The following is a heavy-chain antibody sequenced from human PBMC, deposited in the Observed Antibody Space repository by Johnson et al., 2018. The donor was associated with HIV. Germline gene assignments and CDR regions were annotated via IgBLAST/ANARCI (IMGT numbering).Heavy chain of an antibody. Sequence: VQLVESGGGVVQPGRSLRLSCAASGFTFSSYGMHWVRQAPGTGLEWVAVIWYDGSNKYYADSVKGRFTISRDNSKNTLYLQMNSLRAEDTAVYYCAKDRTVAARDAFDIWGQGTMVTVSS. D-gene: IGHD6-19*01. CDR1: GFTFSSYG. V-gene: IGHV3-33*06. CDR2: IWYDGSNK. CDR3: AKDRTVAARDAFDI. J-gene: IGHJ3*02.